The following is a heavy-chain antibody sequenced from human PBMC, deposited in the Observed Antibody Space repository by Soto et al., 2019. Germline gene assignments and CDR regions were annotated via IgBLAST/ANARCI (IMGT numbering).Heavy chain of an antibody. CDR2: MNQNGSEK. CDR1: GFTFGNYW. V-gene: IGHV3-7*05. Sequence: EVQLVESGGGLVQPGGSLRLSCTVSGFTFGNYWMTWVRQAPGKGLEWVANMNQNGSEKYYVDSVKGRFAISRDNAKNSLYLQMNSLSAEDTAVYYGASYRVSYAMDVWGQGTKVTVSS. CDR3: ASYRVSYAMDV. J-gene: IGHJ6*02.